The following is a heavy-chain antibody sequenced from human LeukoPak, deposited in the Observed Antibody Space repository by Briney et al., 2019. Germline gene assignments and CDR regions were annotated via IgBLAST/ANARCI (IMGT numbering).Heavy chain of an antibody. CDR1: GGSFSGYY. CDR3: ARAYDILTGSYYFDY. V-gene: IGHV4-34*01. CDR2: INHSGST. D-gene: IGHD3-9*01. J-gene: IGHJ4*02. Sequence: SETLSLTCAVYGGSFSGYYWSWIRQPPGKGLEGVGEINHSGSTNYNPSLKSRVTISVDTSKNQFSLKLSSVTAADTAVYYCARAYDILTGSYYFDYWGQGTLVTVSS.